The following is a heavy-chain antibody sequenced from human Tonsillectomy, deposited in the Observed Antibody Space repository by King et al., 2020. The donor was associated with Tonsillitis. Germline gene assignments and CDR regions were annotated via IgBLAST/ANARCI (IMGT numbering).Heavy chain of an antibody. Sequence: TLKESGPALVKPTQTLTLTCTFSGFSLSTSGMCVSWIRQPPGKALEWLARIDWDDDKYYSTSLKNRLIISKDTSKNQVVLTMTNMDTVDTATYYCARIPRYCSGGSCCYYGMDVWGQGTTVTVSS. D-gene: IGHD2-15*01. J-gene: IGHJ6*02. CDR3: ARIPRYCSGGSCCYYGMDV. CDR2: IDWDDDK. V-gene: IGHV2-70*11. CDR1: GFSLSTSGMC.